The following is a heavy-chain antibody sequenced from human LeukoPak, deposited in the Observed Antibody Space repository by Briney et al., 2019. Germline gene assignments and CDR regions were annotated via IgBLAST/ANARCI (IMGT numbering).Heavy chain of an antibody. CDR1: GGSFSGYY. J-gene: IGHJ6*02. Sequence: PSETLSLTCAVYGGSFSGYYWSWIRQPPGKGLEWIGEINHSGSTNYNPSLKSRVTISVDTSKNQFSLKLSSVTAADTAVYYCARGGAAADDYYYYGMDVWGQGTTVTASS. D-gene: IGHD6-13*01. V-gene: IGHV4-34*01. CDR2: INHSGST. CDR3: ARGGAAADDYYYYGMDV.